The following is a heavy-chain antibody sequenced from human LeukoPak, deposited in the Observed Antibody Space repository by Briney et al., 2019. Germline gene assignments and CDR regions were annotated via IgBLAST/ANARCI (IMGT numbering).Heavy chain of an antibody. CDR2: ISGSGGST. CDR1: GFTFSSYA. CDR3: AKSVYYYDSSGYLY. D-gene: IGHD3-22*01. J-gene: IGHJ4*02. Sequence: PGGSLRPSCAASGFTFSSYAMSWVRQAPGKGLEWVSAISGSGGSTYYADSVKGRFTISRDNSKNTLYLQMNSLRAEDTAVYYCAKSVYYYDSSGYLYWGQGTLVTVSS. V-gene: IGHV3-23*01.